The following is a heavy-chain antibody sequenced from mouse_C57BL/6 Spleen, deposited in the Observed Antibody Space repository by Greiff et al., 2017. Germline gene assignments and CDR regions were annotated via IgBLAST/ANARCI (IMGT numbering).Heavy chain of an antibody. CDR3: ARRDYGSRGYDFDY. CDR2: IDPSDGYT. D-gene: IGHD1-1*01. Sequence: QVQLQQPGAELVMPGASVKLSCKASGYTFTSYWMHWVKQRPGQGLEWIGEIDPSDGYTNYNQKFKGKSTLTVDKSSSTAYMQLSSLTSEDSAVYYGARRDYGSRGYDFDYWGQGTTVTVSS. CDR1: GYTFTSYW. V-gene: IGHV1-69*01. J-gene: IGHJ2*01.